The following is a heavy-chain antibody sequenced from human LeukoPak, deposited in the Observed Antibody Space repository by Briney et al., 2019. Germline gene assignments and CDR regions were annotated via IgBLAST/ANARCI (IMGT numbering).Heavy chain of an antibody. CDR2: ISSSSSTI. J-gene: IGHJ4*02. Sequence: GGSLRLSCAASGFTFSSYSMNWVRQAPGKGLEWVSYISSSSSTIYYADSVKGRFTISRDNAKSSLYLQMNSLRAENTAVYYCARDLESKYSSSRVVGYWGQGTLVTVSS. D-gene: IGHD6-6*01. CDR1: GFTFSSYS. V-gene: IGHV3-48*01. CDR3: ARDLESKYSSSRVVGY.